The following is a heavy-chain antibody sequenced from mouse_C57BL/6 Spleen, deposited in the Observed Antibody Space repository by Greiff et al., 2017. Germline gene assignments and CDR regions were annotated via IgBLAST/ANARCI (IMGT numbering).Heavy chain of an antibody. V-gene: IGHV1-82*01. J-gene: IGHJ2*01. Sequence: QVQLQQSGPELVKPGASVKISCKASGYAFSSSWMNWVKQRPGKGLEWIGRIYPGDGDTNYNGKFKGKATLTADKSASTAYMQRSSLTSEDSAVYFCARATTVGYFDYWGQGTTLTVSS. D-gene: IGHD1-1*01. CDR2: IYPGDGDT. CDR1: GYAFSSSW. CDR3: ARATTVGYFDY.